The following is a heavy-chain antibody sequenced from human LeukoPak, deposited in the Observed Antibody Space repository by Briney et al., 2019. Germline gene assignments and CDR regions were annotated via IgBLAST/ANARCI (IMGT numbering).Heavy chain of an antibody. CDR2: INPSGGSA. Sequence: ASVKVSCKASGYTFTSYYMHWVRRAPGQGLEWMGIINPSGGSATYAQKFQGRVTMTRDTSTSTVYMDLSSLRSEDTAVYYCVRDSSSSSLADPWGQGTLVTVSS. D-gene: IGHD2-2*01. V-gene: IGHV1-46*01. J-gene: IGHJ5*02. CDR1: GYTFTSYY. CDR3: VRDSSSSSLADP.